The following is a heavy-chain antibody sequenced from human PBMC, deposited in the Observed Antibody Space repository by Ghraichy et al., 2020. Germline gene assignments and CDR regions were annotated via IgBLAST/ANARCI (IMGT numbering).Heavy chain of an antibody. J-gene: IGHJ4*02. Sequence: SETLSLTCTVSGASTSSTTHGWDWIRQSPGKGLDWIATIYYNGSTSYNASLKSRVTISLDTSKNQFSLRLSSVSATDTAIYYCARRPNYSSQDLYYFDYWGQGTLVTVSS. CDR1: GASTSSTTHG. D-gene: IGHD2-2*01. CDR3: ARRPNYSSQDLYYFDY. V-gene: IGHV4-39*01. CDR2: IYYNGST.